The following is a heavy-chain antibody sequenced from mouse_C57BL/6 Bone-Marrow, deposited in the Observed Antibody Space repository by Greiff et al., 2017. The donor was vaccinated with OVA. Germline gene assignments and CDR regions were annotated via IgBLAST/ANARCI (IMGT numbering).Heavy chain of an antibody. D-gene: IGHD2-3*01. CDR3: ARWTDGYPFDY. CDR2: INPNNGGT. CDR1: GYTFTDYN. J-gene: IGHJ2*01. Sequence: VQLQQSGPELVKPGASVKLPCKASGYTFTDYNMDWVKQSHGKSLEWIGDINPNNGGTNYNQKFKGKATLTVDKSSSTAYMELRSLTSEDTAVYYCARWTDGYPFDYWGQGTTLTVSS. V-gene: IGHV1-18*01.